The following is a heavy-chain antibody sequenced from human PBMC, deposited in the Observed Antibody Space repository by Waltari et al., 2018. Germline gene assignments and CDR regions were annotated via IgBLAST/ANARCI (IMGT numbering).Heavy chain of an antibody. CDR1: GGAISRGSYY. J-gene: IGHJ4*02. V-gene: IGHV4-61*09. CDR2: IYTSGNT. CDR3: ARVPSGDLVDS. D-gene: IGHD3-10*01. Sequence: QVQLQESGPGLVKPSETLSLACSVSGGAISRGSYYWSWVRPPAGKGLEWIGYIYTSGNTNYNPSLMGRVTISVDTSKNQFSLKLSSVTAADTAVYYCARVPSGDLVDSWGQGTLVTVSS.